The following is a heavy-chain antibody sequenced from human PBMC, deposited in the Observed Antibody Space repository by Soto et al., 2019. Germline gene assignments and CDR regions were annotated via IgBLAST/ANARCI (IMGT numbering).Heavy chain of an antibody. J-gene: IGHJ3*02. CDR1: GFSFSSYW. Sequence: EVQLVESGGGLVQSGGSLRLSCGASGFSFSSYWMSWVRQAPGKGLEWVANMNQGGSEINYVDSVRGRFTISRDNAKNLLYLQMNSLGVEDTAVYHCARGRVYSTFDIWGQGTIVTVSS. D-gene: IGHD2-2*01. V-gene: IGHV3-7*01. CDR2: MNQGGSEI. CDR3: ARGRVYSTFDI.